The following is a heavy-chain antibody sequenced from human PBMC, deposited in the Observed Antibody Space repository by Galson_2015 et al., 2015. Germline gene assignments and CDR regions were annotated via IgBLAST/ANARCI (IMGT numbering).Heavy chain of an antibody. J-gene: IGHJ5*02. V-gene: IGHV1-58*01. CDR3: AATSVGSSWYSGWFDP. CDR1: GFTFTSSA. Sequence: SVKVSCKASGFTFTSSAVQWVRQARGQRLEWIGWIVVGRGNTNYARKFQERVTITRDMSTSTAYMELSSLRSEDTAVYYCAATSVGSSWYSGWFDPWGQGTLVTVSS. CDR2: IVVGRGNT. D-gene: IGHD6-13*01.